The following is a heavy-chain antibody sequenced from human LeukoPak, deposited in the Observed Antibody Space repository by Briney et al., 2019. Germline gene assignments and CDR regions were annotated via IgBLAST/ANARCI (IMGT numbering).Heavy chain of an antibody. V-gene: IGHV4-39*01. CDR1: GGSISSSSYY. CDR3: ARSSGYMSY. D-gene: IGHD3-22*01. J-gene: IGHJ4*02. Sequence: SGTLSLTFPVSGGSISSSSYYWGWIRQPPGEGLEWIGSIYYSGITYYNPSLKSRVTISVDTSKNQFSLKLSSVTAADTAVYYCARSSGYMSYWGQGTLVTVSS. CDR2: IYYSGIT.